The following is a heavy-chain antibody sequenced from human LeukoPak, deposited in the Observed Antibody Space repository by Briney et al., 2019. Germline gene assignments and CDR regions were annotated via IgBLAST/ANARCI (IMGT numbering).Heavy chain of an antibody. CDR3: ARGGGYDLSLYYYYGMDV. D-gene: IGHD5-12*01. J-gene: IGHJ6*04. CDR2: INPNSGGT. Sequence: ASVKVSCKASGYTFTGYYMHWVRQAPGQGRELIGWINPNSGGTNYAQKFQGWVTMTRDTSISTAYMELSRLRTDDTAVYYCARGGGYDLSLYYYYGMDVWGKGTTVTVSS. CDR1: GYTFTGYY. V-gene: IGHV1-2*04.